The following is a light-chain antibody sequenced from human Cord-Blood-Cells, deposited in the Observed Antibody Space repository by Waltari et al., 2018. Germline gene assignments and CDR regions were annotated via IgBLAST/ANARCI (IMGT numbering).Light chain of an antibody. Sequence: QSALTQPASVSGSPGQSITISCTGTSSDVGSYNLVSWYQQHPGKAPKLMSYEGSKRPSGVSNRFSGSKSGKTASLTISGLQAEDEADYYCCSYAGSSTYVFGTGTKVTVL. CDR3: CSYAGSSTYV. CDR2: EGS. CDR1: SSDVGSYNL. V-gene: IGLV2-23*01. J-gene: IGLJ1*01.